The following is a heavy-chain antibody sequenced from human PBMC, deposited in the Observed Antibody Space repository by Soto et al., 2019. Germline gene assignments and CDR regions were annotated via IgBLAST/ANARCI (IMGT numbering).Heavy chain of an antibody. Sequence: EVQLVESGGGLVQPGGSLRLSCAASGFTFSSYWMHWVRQAPGKGLVWVSRINSDGSSTSYSDSVKGRFTISRDTAKKTLYLQMNMLRAEDTAVYYCASSWQQNGMDVWGQGTTVTVSS. CDR2: INSDGSST. D-gene: IGHD6-13*01. CDR1: GFTFSSYW. CDR3: ASSWQQNGMDV. J-gene: IGHJ6*02. V-gene: IGHV3-74*01.